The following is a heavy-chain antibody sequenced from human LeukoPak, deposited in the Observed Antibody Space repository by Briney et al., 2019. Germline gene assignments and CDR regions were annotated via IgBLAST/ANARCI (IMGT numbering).Heavy chain of an antibody. D-gene: IGHD3-16*01. Sequence: PSETLSLTCAVSGYSISSGNYWGRIRQPPGRGLEWIGSIFNSGSTYYNPSLKSRVTISADTSKRHFSLKLSSVTAADTAGYYCARNPAGPYGHGGSFDYWGQGTLVTVSS. J-gene: IGHJ4*02. CDR1: GYSISSGNY. CDR2: IFNSGST. V-gene: IGHV4-38-2*01. CDR3: ARNPAGPYGHGGSFDY.